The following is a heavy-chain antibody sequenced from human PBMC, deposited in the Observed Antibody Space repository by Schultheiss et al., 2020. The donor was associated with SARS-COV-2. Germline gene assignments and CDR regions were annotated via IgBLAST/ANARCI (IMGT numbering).Heavy chain of an antibody. V-gene: IGHV3-53*01. D-gene: IGHD6-13*01. J-gene: IGHJ4*02. Sequence: GGSLRLSCAASGFTVSSNYMSWVRQAPGKGLEWVSIIYSGDSTYYADSVKGRFTISRDNYKNTLYLQMNSLRAEDTAVYYCARTEKEQQLVIFDYWGQGTLVTVAS. CDR3: ARTEKEQQLVIFDY. CDR1: GFTVSSNY. CDR2: IYSGDST.